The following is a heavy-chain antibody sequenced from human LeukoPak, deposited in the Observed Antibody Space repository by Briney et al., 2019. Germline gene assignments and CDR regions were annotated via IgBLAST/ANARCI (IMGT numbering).Heavy chain of an antibody. V-gene: IGHV1-3*01. CDR2: INAGNGNT. D-gene: IGHD6-13*01. CDR3: ARGRSSSWNVVDY. CDR1: GYTFTSYA. Sequence: ASVKVSCKASGYTFTSYAMHWVRQAPGQRLEWMGWINAGNGNTKYSQKFQGRVTITRDTSASTAYMELSSLRSEDTAVYYCARGRSSSWNVVDYWGRGTLVTVSS. J-gene: IGHJ4*02.